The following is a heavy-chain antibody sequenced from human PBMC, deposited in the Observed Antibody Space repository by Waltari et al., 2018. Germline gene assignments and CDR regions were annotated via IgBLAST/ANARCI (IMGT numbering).Heavy chain of an antibody. D-gene: IGHD6-19*01. J-gene: IGHJ4*02. CDR2: IYPGDSDT. CDR3: ARGETGYSSGWYYFDY. V-gene: IGHV5-51*03. CDR1: GYSFTSYW. Sequence: EVQLVQSGAEVKKPGESLKISCKGSGYSFTSYWIGGVRQMPGKGLEWMGFIYPGDSDTRNSPAFQGQVTSSADKSISTAYLQWSSLKASDTAMYYCARGETGYSSGWYYFDYWGQGTLVTVSS.